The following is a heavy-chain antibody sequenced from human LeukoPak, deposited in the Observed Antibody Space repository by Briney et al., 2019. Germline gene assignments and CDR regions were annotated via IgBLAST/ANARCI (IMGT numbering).Heavy chain of an antibody. D-gene: IGHD6-13*01. Sequence: GSLRLSCAASGFTFSSYSMNWVRQPPGKGLEWIGEINHSGSTNYNPSLKSRVTISVDKSKNQFSLKLSSVTAADTAVYYCARVPRIKYSSSWYGDYWGQGTLVTVSS. CDR3: ARVPRIKYSSSWYGDY. J-gene: IGHJ4*02. V-gene: IGHV4-34*01. CDR1: GFTFSSYS. CDR2: INHSGST.